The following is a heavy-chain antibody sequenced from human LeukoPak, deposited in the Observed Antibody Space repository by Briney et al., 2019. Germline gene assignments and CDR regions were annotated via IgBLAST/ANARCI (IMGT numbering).Heavy chain of an antibody. CDR3: ARDLDY. V-gene: IGHV1-69*05. CDR2: TIPIFPTP. Sequence: SVKVSCKASGGTFRNHAISWVRQAPGQGLEWMGGTIPIFPTPNYAQRFQGRVTITTDGSTSTAYMELSSLTSDDTAVYYCARDLDYWGQGTLVTVSS. J-gene: IGHJ4*02. CDR1: GGTFRNHA.